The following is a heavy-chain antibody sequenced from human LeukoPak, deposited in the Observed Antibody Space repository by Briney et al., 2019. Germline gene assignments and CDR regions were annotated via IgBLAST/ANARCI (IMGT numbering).Heavy chain of an antibody. D-gene: IGHD3-9*01. CDR1: GFTFSSYG. V-gene: IGHV3-33*06. Sequence: GGSLRLSCAASGFTFSSYGMHWVRQAPGKGLEWVAVIWYEGSNKYYADSVKGRFTISRDNSKNTLYLQMNSLRAEDTAVYYCAKAQAPYYDILTGYSPDYWGQGTLVTVSS. CDR2: IWYEGSNK. CDR3: AKAQAPYYDILTGYSPDY. J-gene: IGHJ4*02.